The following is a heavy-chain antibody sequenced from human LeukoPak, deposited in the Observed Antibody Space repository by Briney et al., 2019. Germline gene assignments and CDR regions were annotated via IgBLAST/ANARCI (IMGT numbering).Heavy chain of an antibody. CDR3: ARDKAYGSGSSPFDY. Sequence: PGRSLRLSCAASGFTFSSYGMHWVRQAPGKGLEWVAVIWYDGSNKYYADSVKGRFTISRDNSKNTLYLQMNNLRTDDSSVYYCARDKAYGSGSSPFDYWGQGTLVTVSS. CDR2: IWYDGSNK. D-gene: IGHD3-10*01. CDR1: GFTFSSYG. V-gene: IGHV3-33*01. J-gene: IGHJ4*02.